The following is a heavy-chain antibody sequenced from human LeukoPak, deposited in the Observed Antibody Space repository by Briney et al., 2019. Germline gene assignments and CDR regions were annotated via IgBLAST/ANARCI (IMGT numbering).Heavy chain of an antibody. CDR2: INHSGST. CDR1: GGSFSGYY. Sequence: PSETLSLTCAVYGGSFSGYYWSWLRQPPGKGLEWVGEINHSGSTNYNPSLKSRVTISVDTSKNQFSLKLSSVTAADTAVYYCARDLTIFGVARFDPWRQGTLVTVSS. J-gene: IGHJ5*02. D-gene: IGHD3-3*01. V-gene: IGHV4-34*01. CDR3: ARDLTIFGVARFDP.